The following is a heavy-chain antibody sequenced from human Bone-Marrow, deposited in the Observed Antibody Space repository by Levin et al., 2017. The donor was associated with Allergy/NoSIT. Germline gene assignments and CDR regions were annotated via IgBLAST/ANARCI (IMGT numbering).Heavy chain of an antibody. CDR3: ASSYYYYGMDV. CDR2: ISSSGSTI. Sequence: GGSLRLSCAASGFTFSSYEMNWVRQAPGKGLEWVSYISSSGSTIYYADSVKGRFTISRDNAKNSLYLQMNSLRAEDTAVYYCASSYYYYGMDVWGQGTTVTVSS. CDR1: GFTFSSYE. V-gene: IGHV3-48*03. J-gene: IGHJ6*02.